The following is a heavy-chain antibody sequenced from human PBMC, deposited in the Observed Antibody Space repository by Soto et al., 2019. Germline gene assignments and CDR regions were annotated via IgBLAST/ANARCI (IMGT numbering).Heavy chain of an antibody. D-gene: IGHD2-8*01. Sequence: ASVKVSCKASGYTFTGYYMHWVRQAPGQGLEWMGWINPNSGGTNYAQKFQGWVTMTRDTSISTAYMELSRLGSDDTAVYYCAVLGYCTNGVCDKGYYYYYYMDVWGKGTTVTVSS. V-gene: IGHV1-2*04. CDR2: INPNSGGT. CDR1: GYTFTGYY. J-gene: IGHJ6*03. CDR3: AVLGYCTNGVCDKGYYYYYYMDV.